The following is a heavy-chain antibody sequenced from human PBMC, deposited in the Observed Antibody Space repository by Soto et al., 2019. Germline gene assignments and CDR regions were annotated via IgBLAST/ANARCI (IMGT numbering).Heavy chain of an antibody. Sequence: SETLSLTCAVSSGSIISSNWWSWVRQPPGKGLEWIGEINHSGSTNYNPSLTRRATLSVDTSKNQVSLKLTSVTAADTAVYYCARLASGRQDYYFDFWGRATPVTVS. V-gene: IGHV4-4*02. CDR1: SGSIISSNW. D-gene: IGHD6-19*01. J-gene: IGHJ2*01. CDR2: INHSGST. CDR3: ARLASGRQDYYFDF.